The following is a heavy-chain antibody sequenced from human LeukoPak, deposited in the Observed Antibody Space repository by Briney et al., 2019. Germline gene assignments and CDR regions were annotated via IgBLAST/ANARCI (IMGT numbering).Heavy chain of an antibody. D-gene: IGHD6-19*01. V-gene: IGHV3-33*08. CDR3: ARDASIAVAGYFDY. Sequence: GGSLRLSCAASGFTFSSYGMHWLRQAPGKGLEWVAVIWYDGSNKYYADSVKGRFTISRDNSKNTLYLQMNSLRAEDTAVYYCARDASIAVAGYFDYWGQGTLVTVSS. J-gene: IGHJ4*02. CDR1: GFTFSSYG. CDR2: IWYDGSNK.